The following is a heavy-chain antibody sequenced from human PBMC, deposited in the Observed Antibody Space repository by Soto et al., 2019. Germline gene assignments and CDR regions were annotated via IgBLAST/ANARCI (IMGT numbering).Heavy chain of an antibody. Sequence: SETLSLTCAFYGGSFSGYYWSWIRQPPGKGLEWIGEIDHRGSTKYNPSLKSRVTISVDKSKNQFSMKLTSVTAADTAVYYCARGPPRGQKRHFEYWGQGTLVTVSS. V-gene: IGHV4-34*01. CDR3: ARGPPRGQKRHFEY. CDR2: IDHRGST. J-gene: IGHJ4*02. CDR1: GGSFSGYY.